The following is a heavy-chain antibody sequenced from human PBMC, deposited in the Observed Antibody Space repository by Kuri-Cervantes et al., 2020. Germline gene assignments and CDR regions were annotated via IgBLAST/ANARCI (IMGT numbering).Heavy chain of an antibody. CDR1: GFTFSSYA. D-gene: IGHD3-3*01. J-gene: IGHJ6*02. CDR3: AKGARFLEWLLHYYYYGMDV. CDR2: ISYDGSNK. V-gene: IGHV3-30-3*01. Sequence: GGSLRLSSAASGFTFSSYAMHWVRQAPGKGLEWVAVISYDGSNKYYADSVKGRFTISRDNSKNTLYLQMNSLRAEDTAVYYCAKGARFLEWLLHYYYYGMDVWGQGTTVTVSS.